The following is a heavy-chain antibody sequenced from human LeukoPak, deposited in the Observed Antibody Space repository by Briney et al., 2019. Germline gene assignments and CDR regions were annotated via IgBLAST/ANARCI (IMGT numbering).Heavy chain of an antibody. V-gene: IGHV3-74*01. J-gene: IGHJ4*02. CDR2: VKSDGITT. CDR3: ARDFGGNSDY. D-gene: IGHD4-23*01. Sequence: PGGSLRLSCAASGSTFSRYWMHWVRQAPGKGLVWVSLVKSDGITTIYADSVKGRFTISRDNAKNTLYLQMNSLRAEDTAIYYCARDFGGNSDYWGQGTLVTVSS. CDR1: GSTFSRYW.